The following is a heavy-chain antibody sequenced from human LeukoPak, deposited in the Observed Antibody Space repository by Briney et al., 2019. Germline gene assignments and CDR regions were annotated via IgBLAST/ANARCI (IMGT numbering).Heavy chain of an antibody. V-gene: IGHV4-31*03. D-gene: IGHD2-8*02. CDR1: GGSISSGGYY. CDR2: IYYSGST. CDR3: ARVEPGAGGLYYFDY. J-gene: IGHJ4*02. Sequence: PSQTLSLTCTVSGGSISSGGYYWSWIRQHPGKGLEWIGYIYYSGSTYYNPSLKSRVTISVDTSKNPFSLKLSSVTAADTAVYYCARVEPGAGGLYYFDYWGQGTLVTVSS.